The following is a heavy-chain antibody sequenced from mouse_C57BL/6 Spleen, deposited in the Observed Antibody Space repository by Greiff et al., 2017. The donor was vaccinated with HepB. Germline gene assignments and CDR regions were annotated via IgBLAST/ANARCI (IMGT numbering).Heavy chain of an antibody. D-gene: IGHD1-1*01. CDR3: ASGTTVVPYYYAMDY. Sequence: EVQLVESGGGLVKPGGSLKLSCAASGFTFSSYAMSWVRQTPEKRLEWVATISDGGSYTYYPDNVKGRFTISRDNAKNNLYLQMSHLKSEDTAMYYCASGTTVVPYYYAMDYWGQGTSVTVSS. CDR1: GFTFSSYA. CDR2: ISDGGSYT. J-gene: IGHJ4*01. V-gene: IGHV5-4*01.